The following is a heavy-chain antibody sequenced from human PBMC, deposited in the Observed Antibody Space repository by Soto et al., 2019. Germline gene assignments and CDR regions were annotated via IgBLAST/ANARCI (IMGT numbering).Heavy chain of an antibody. J-gene: IGHJ4*02. D-gene: IGHD3-10*01. Sequence: EVQLLESGGGLVQPGGSLRLSCGVSGFTFNDFEMNWVRQAPGKGLEWLAYIDGSGTTKKYADSGRGRFTISRDNPNNSRFRQMSSLSAADTASYYCARGFGRFNYGGQGTRVSGSS. CDR1: GFTFNDFE. CDR3: ARGFGRFNY. V-gene: IGHV3-48*03. CDR2: IDGSGTTK.